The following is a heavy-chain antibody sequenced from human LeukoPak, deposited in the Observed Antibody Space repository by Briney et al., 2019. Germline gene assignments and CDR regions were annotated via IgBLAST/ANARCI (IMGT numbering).Heavy chain of an antibody. CDR3: ASQIRRYSYGPRFDY. V-gene: IGHV4-34*01. CDR1: GFTFTSYS. CDR2: INHSGST. J-gene: IGHJ4*02. D-gene: IGHD5-18*01. Sequence: NSGGSLRLSCAASGFTFTSYSMNWVRQAPGKGLEWIGEINHSGSTNYNPSLKSRVTISVDTSKNQFSLKLSSVTAADTAVYYCASQIRRYSYGPRFDYWGQGTLVTVSS.